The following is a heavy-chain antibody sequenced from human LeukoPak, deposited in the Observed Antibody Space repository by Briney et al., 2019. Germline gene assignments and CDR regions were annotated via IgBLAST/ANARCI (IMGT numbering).Heavy chain of an antibody. D-gene: IGHD2-21*01. J-gene: IGHJ6*03. CDR1: GYTFTSYG. CDR2: ISAYNGNT. Sequence: ASVKVSCKASGYTFTSYGISWVRQAPGQGLEWMGWISAYNGNTNYAQKLQGRVTMTTDTSTSTAYMELRSLRSDDTAVYYCARVGITVAGLWYYYYMDVWGKGTTVTVYS. V-gene: IGHV1-18*01. CDR3: ARVGITVAGLWYYYYMDV.